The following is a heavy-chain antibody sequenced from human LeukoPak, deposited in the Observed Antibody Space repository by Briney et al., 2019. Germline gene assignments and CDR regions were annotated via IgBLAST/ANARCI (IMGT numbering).Heavy chain of an antibody. Sequence: GGSLRLSCAASGFTFSSYGMHWVRQAPGKGLEWVAVIWYDGSNKYYADSVKGRFTISRDNSKNTLYLQMNSLRAEDTAVYYCARGTGYSYGSDYYYYGMDVWGQGTTVTVSS. CDR3: ARGTGYSYGSDYYYYGMDV. CDR1: GFTFSSYG. J-gene: IGHJ6*02. D-gene: IGHD5-18*01. CDR2: IWYDGSNK. V-gene: IGHV3-33*08.